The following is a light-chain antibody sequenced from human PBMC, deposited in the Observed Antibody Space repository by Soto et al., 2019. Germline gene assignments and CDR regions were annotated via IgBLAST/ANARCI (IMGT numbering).Light chain of an antibody. CDR2: GSS. Sequence: EIVLTQSPGTLSLSPGERATLSCRASQSVSSCYLAWYQQKPGQAPRLLIYGSSSRATGIPDRFSGSGSGTDFTLTISRLEPEEFAVYYCQQYDSSAFTFGPGTKVDIK. CDR3: QQYDSSAFT. CDR1: QSVSSCY. J-gene: IGKJ3*01. V-gene: IGKV3-20*01.